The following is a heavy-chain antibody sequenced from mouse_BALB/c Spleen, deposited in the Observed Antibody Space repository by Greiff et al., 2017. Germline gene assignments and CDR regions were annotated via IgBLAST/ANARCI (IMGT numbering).Heavy chain of an antibody. D-gene: IGHD2-2*01. CDR2: INPSNGGT. Sequence: QVQLQQSGAELVKPGASVKLSCKASGYTFTSYYMYWVKQRPGQGLEWIGEINPSNGGTNFNEKFKSKATLTVDKSSSTAYMQLSSLTSEDSAVYYCARWGYGYDKAMDDWGQGTSVTVSS. V-gene: IGHV1S81*02. J-gene: IGHJ4*01. CDR3: ARWGYGYDKAMDD. CDR1: GYTFTSYY.